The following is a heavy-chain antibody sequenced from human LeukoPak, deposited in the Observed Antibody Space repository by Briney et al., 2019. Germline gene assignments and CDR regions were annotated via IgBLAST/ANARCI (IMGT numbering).Heavy chain of an antibody. Sequence: ASVKVSCKASGYTFTGYYMHWVRQAPGQGPEWMGVISPSGGSTTYAQKFQGRVTLTRDMSTSTDYLELSSLRSEDTAVYYCARVGLDRRGYSGYEAFDYWGQGTLVTVSS. J-gene: IGHJ4*02. CDR2: ISPSGGST. CDR1: GYTFTGYY. D-gene: IGHD5-12*01. CDR3: ARVGLDRRGYSGYEAFDY. V-gene: IGHV1-46*01.